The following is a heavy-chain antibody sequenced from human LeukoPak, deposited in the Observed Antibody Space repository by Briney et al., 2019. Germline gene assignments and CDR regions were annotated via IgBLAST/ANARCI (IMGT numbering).Heavy chain of an antibody. CDR3: ARDEYNWFDP. J-gene: IGHJ5*02. V-gene: IGHV4-59*01. CDR1: GGSISSYY. Sequence: SETLSLTCTVSGGSISSYYWSWIRQPPGKGLEWIGYIYYSGSTNYNPSLKSRVTISVDTSKNQFSLKLSPVTAADTAVYYCARDEYNWFDPWGQGTLVTVSS. CDR2: IYYSGST.